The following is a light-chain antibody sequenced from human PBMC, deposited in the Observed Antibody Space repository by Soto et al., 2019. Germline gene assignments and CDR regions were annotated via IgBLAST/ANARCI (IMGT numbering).Light chain of an antibody. V-gene: IGLV2-23*01. J-gene: IGLJ1*01. CDR3: CSYARSSTYV. CDR1: SSDVGNYNL. CDR2: EGS. Sequence: SVLTQPASVSGSPGQSITISCTGTSSDVGNYNLVSWYQQHPGKAPKFMIYEGSKRPSGVSNRFSGSKSGNTASLTISGLQAEDEAHYYCCSYARSSTYVFGTGTKVTVL.